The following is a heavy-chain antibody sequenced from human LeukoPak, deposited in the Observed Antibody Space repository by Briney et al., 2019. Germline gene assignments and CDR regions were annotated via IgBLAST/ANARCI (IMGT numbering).Heavy chain of an antibody. V-gene: IGHV4-59*01. CDR2: LYYSGRT. Sequence: SETLSLTCTVSGGSIDTYYWSWIRQPPGKGLEWIGYLYYSGRTKYNPSLKSRVTISVDTSQNQFSLKLSSVTAADTAVYYCAREDGTAMDNAFDIWSQGTMVTVSS. J-gene: IGHJ3*02. D-gene: IGHD5-18*01. CDR3: AREDGTAMDNAFDI. CDR1: GGSIDTYY.